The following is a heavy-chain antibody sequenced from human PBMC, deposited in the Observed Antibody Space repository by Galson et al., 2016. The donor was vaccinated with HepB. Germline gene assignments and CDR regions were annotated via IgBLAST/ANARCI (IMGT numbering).Heavy chain of an antibody. CDR1: GFSVNKYGVG. Sequence: PALVKPTQTLTLTCTFSGFSVNKYGVGVGWMRQSPGKAPEWLALIYWDDDKGYNPSLEGRLYITKDTSKNQVVLTMTNMDPADTATYYCAHSRRITVIWGGTGYYIMDVWGQGTTVTVSS. CDR3: AHSRRITVIWGGTGYYIMDV. V-gene: IGHV2-5*02. J-gene: IGHJ6*02. D-gene: IGHD3-10*01. CDR2: IYWDDDK.